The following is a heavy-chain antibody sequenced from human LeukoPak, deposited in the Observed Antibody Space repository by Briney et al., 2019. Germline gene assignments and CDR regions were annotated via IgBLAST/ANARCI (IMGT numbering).Heavy chain of an antibody. CDR2: IYYSGST. V-gene: IGHV4-39*01. Sequence: SETLSLTCTVSGASFSSSTYYWGWIRQPPGKGLEWIGSIYYSGSTYYNPSLKSRVTISVDTSKNQFSLKLSSVTAADTAVYYCARHAGGIAAAGTRPFDYWGQGTLVTVSS. J-gene: IGHJ4*02. CDR3: ARHAGGIAAAGTRPFDY. CDR1: GASFSSSTYY. D-gene: IGHD6-13*01.